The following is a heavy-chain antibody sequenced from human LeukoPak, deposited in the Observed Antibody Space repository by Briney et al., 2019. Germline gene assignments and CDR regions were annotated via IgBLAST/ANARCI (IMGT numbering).Heavy chain of an antibody. CDR2: IYHSGST. CDR3: ATYHSDHGDY. J-gene: IGHJ4*02. V-gene: IGHV4-38-2*02. CDR1: GYSISSGYY. Sequence: SETLSLTCTVSGYSISSGYYWGWIRQPPGKGLEWIGSIYHSGSTYYNPSLKSRVTISVDTSKNQFSLKLSSVTAADTAVYYCATYHSDHGDYWGQGTLVTVSS. D-gene: IGHD1-14*01.